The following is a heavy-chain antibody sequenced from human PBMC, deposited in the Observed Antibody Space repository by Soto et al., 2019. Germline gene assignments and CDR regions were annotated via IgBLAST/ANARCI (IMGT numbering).Heavy chain of an antibody. CDR2: ISYDGSNE. CDR1: GFPFMIYA. Sequence: HPGGSLRLSCAVSGFPFMIYAMDLVRLAPGKGLEWVAVISYDGSNEYYADSVKGRFSISRDNSKKTIYLQMNDLRTEDTAVYYCARPHSPRNPLSSFDNWVQGARVTVSS. CDR3: ARPHSPRNPLSSFDN. V-gene: IGHV3-30-3*01. D-gene: IGHD6-13*01. J-gene: IGHJ4*02.